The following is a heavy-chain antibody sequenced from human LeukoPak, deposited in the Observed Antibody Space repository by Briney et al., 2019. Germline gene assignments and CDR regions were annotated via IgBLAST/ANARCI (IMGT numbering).Heavy chain of an antibody. CDR3: ARGGQPRENFDY. D-gene: IGHD1-26*01. CDR1: GGSISGSSYY. J-gene: IGHJ4*02. CDR2: IYYSGST. V-gene: IGHV4-39*07. Sequence: SETLSLTCTVSGGSISGSSYYWGWIRQPPGKGLEWIGSIYYSGSTYNNPSLQSRLTISVATSKNQFSLKLSSVTAADTAVYYCARGGQPRENFDYWGQGTMVIVSS.